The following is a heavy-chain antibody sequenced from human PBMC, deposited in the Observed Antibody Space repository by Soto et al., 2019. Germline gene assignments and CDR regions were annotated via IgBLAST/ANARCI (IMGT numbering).Heavy chain of an antibody. J-gene: IGHJ4*02. CDR1: GYSFTSYW. D-gene: IGHD5-12*01. CDR2: IYPGDSDT. V-gene: IGHV5-51*01. Sequence: GESLKISCKGSGYSFTSYWIGWVRQVPGKGLEWVAIIYPGDSDTRYSPSFQGQVTISADKSISTAYLQWSSLKASDTAMYHCARHGYGEYPWYWGQGTLVNVFS. CDR3: ARHGYGEYPWY.